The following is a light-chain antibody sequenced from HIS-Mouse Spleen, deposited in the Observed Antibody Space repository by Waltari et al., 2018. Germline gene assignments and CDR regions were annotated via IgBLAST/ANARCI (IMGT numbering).Light chain of an antibody. CDR1: SSDVGGYNS. CDR3: SSYAGSNNYV. J-gene: IGLJ1*01. V-gene: IGLV2-8*01. Sequence: QSALTQPPSASGSPGQSVTLPCTGTSSDVGGYNSVSWYQQHPGKAPKLMIYEVSKRPSGVPDRFSGSKSGNTASLTVSGLQAEDEADYYCSSYAGSNNYVFGTGTKVTVL. CDR2: EVS.